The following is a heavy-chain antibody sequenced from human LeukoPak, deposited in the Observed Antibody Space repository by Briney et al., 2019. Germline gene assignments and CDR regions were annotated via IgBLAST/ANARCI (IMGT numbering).Heavy chain of an antibody. CDR2: INHSGST. J-gene: IGHJ5*02. Sequence: SQTLSLTCAVYGGSFSGYYWSSIRQPPGTRLEWIGEINHSGSTNYNPSLKSRVTISVDTSKNQFSLKLSSVTAADTAVYYCARGYCSSTSCYVLWSNWFDPWGQGTLVTVSS. V-gene: IGHV4-34*01. CDR1: GGSFSGYY. D-gene: IGHD2-2*01. CDR3: ARGYCSSTSCYVLWSNWFDP.